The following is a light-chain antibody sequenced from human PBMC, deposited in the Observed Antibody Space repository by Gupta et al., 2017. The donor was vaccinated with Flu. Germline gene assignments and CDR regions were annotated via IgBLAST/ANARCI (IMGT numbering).Light chain of an antibody. V-gene: IGLV7-46*01. CDR1: TGAVTSGHY. CDR3: LHSYSGALV. Sequence: QAVVTQAPSLTVSPGGTVTLTCGSSTGAVTSGHYPYWFQQKPGQAPRTLSYDTSNKHSWTPARFSGALLGGKADVNLSGAQPEDDSYESCLHSYSGALVFGGGTKLTVL. CDR2: DTS. J-gene: IGLJ2*01.